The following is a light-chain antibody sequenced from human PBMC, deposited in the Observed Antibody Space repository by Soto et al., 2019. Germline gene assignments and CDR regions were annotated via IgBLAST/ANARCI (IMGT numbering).Light chain of an antibody. Sequence: EIVLTQSPATLSLSPGERATLSCRASQSVDSYLAWYQQKPGQAPRLLIYDASNRATGIPARFSGSGSGTDFTLTISRLEPEDFAVYYCQQYVSSPLTFGGGTKVDI. J-gene: IGKJ4*01. CDR3: QQYVSSPLT. CDR2: DAS. V-gene: IGKV3-11*01. CDR1: QSVDSY.